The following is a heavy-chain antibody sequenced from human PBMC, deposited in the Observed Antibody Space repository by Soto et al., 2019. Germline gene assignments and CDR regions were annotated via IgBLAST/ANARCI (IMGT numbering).Heavy chain of an antibody. J-gene: IGHJ2*01. CDR1: GFPFSTYG. CDR2: ISYDGTNK. V-gene: IGHV3-30*18. Sequence: GGSLRLSCAASGFPFSTYGMHWVRQAPGKGLEWVAVISYDGTNKYYADSVKGRFTISRDNSKNTLYLQMNSLRAEDTSVYYCAKETLTARYFDLWGRGTLVTVSS. D-gene: IGHD5-18*01. CDR3: AKETLTARYFDL.